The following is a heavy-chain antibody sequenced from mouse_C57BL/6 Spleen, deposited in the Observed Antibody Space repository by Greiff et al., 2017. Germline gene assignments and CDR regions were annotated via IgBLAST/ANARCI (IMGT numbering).Heavy chain of an antibody. D-gene: IGHD4-1*01. CDR1: GYTFTSYW. Sequence: QVQLQQPGAELVRPGSSVKLSCKASGYTFTSYWMDWVKQRPGQGLEWIGNIYPSDSETHYNQKFKDKATLTVDKSSRTAYMQLSSLTSEDSAVYYCARTGSCYAMDYWGQGTSVTVSS. CDR3: ARTGSCYAMDY. J-gene: IGHJ4*01. CDR2: IYPSDSET. V-gene: IGHV1-61*01.